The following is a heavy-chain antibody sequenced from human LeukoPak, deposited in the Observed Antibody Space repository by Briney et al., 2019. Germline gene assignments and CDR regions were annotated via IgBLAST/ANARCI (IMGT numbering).Heavy chain of an antibody. J-gene: IGHJ4*02. CDR2: INPSGGST. Sequence: ASVKVSCKASGYTFTSYYMHWVRQAPGHGLEWMGIINPSGGSTSYAQKFQGRVTMTRDTSTSTVYMELSSLRSEDTAVYYCARGRIAVAGTLLYYFDYWGQGTLVTVSS. D-gene: IGHD6-19*01. CDR1: GYTFTSYY. CDR3: ARGRIAVAGTLLYYFDY. V-gene: IGHV1-46*01.